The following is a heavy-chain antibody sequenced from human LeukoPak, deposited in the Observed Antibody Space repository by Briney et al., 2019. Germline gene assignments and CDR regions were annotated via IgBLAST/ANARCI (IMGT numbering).Heavy chain of an antibody. Sequence: PSETLSLTCAVSGDSMTGNNWWSWVRQPPGKGLEWIGDIYHTGRTNYNPSLKSRVTISVDKSKKQFSLKLDSVTAADTAVYYCARGLGYYDFWSGDYYMDVWGKGTTVTVSS. D-gene: IGHD3-3*01. CDR1: GDSMTGNNW. CDR3: ARGLGYYDFWSGDYYMDV. V-gene: IGHV4-4*02. J-gene: IGHJ6*03. CDR2: IYHTGRT.